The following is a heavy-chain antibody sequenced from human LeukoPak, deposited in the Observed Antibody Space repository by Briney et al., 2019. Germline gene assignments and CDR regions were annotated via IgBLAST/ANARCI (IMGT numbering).Heavy chain of an antibody. V-gene: IGHV3-9*01. CDR1: GFTFDDYA. CDR3: AKGDHDILTGNLGY. D-gene: IGHD3-9*01. J-gene: IGHJ4*02. Sequence: GGSLRLSCAASGFTFDDYAMHWVRQAPGKGLEWVSGISWNSGSIGYADSVKGRFTISRDNAKNSLYLQMNSLRAEDTALYYCAKGDHDILTGNLGYWGQGTLVTVSS. CDR2: ISWNSGSI.